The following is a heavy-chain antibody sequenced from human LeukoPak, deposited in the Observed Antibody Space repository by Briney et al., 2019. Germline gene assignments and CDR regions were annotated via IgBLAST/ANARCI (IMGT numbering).Heavy chain of an antibody. V-gene: IGHV4-34*01. CDR1: GGSFSGYY. D-gene: IGHD5-18*01. Sequence: PSETLSLTCAVYGGSFSGYYWSWIRQPPGKGLEWIGEINHSGSTNYNPSLKSRVTISVGTSKNRFSLKLSSVTAADTAVYYCACGYSYGFDYWGQGTLVTVSS. CDR3: ACGYSYGFDY. J-gene: IGHJ4*02. CDR2: INHSGST.